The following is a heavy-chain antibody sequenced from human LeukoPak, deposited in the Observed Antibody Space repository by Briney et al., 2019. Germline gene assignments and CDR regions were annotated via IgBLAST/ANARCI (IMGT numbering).Heavy chain of an antibody. CDR1: GGSFSSYY. V-gene: IGHV4-34*01. D-gene: IGHD5-24*01. CDR2: INHSGST. J-gene: IGHJ4*02. Sequence: SETLSLTCAVYGGSFSSYYLSWIRQPPGKGLEWIGEINHSGSTTYNPPLKSRITISVDTSTNQFSLKLRSVTAADTGVYYCARVSGRWLQTRYYFDYWGQGTLVTVSS. CDR3: ARVSGRWLQTRYYFDY.